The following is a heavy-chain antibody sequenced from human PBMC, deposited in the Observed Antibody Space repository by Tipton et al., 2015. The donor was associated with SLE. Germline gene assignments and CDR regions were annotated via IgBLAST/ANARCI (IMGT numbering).Heavy chain of an antibody. J-gene: IGHJ4*02. Sequence: TLSLTCTVPGGSIHTYYWSWIRQPPGKGLERIGYIDYSGSTNYNPSLKSRVTISVETSKNQFFLRLTSVTAADTAVYYCARETEEWGSNWGYDYWGQGTLVTVSS. CDR3: ARETEEWGSNWGYDY. CDR2: IDYSGST. D-gene: IGHD6-13*01. CDR1: GGSIHTYY. V-gene: IGHV4-59*01.